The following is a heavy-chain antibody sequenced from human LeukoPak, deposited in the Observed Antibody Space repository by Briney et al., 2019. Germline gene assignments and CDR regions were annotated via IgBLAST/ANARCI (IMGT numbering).Heavy chain of an antibody. V-gene: IGHV1-3*01. J-gene: IGHJ6*02. D-gene: IGHD5-18*01. CDR1: GYTFTSYA. CDR3: ARERRRGYSYGYHGMDV. Sequence: GASVKVSCKASGYTFTSYAMHWVRQAPGQRLEWMGWINAGSGNTKYSQKFQGRVTITRDTSASTAYMELSSLRSEDTAVYYCARERRRGYSYGYHGMDVWGQGTTVTVSS. CDR2: INAGSGNT.